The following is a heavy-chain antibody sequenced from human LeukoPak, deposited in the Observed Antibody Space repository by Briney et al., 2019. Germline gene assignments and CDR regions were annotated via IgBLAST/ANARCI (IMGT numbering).Heavy chain of an antibody. CDR2: ISYDGSNK. D-gene: IGHD6-19*01. CDR3: AKDLIAVADKPNWFDP. J-gene: IGHJ5*02. V-gene: IGHV3-30*18. CDR1: GFTFSSYG. Sequence: GRSLRLSCAASGFTFSSYGMHWVRQAPGKGLEWVAVISYDGSNKYYADSVKGRFTISRDNSKNTLYLQMNSLRAEDTAVYYCAKDLIAVADKPNWFDPWGQGTLVTVSS.